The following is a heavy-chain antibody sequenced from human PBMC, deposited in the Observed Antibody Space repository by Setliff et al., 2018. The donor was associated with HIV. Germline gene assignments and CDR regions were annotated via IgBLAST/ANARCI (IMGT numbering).Heavy chain of an antibody. CDR3: AGTRGYSYGTLAGFDY. D-gene: IGHD5-18*01. V-gene: IGHV4-59*11. CDR1: GASIRSQY. J-gene: IGHJ4*02. Sequence: SETLSLTCTVSGASIRSQYWSWIRKPPGKGLEWIGYISYSGSTNYNPSLESRVAMSVDTSKQQFSLGVSSVTAADTAVYYCAGTRGYSYGTLAGFDYWGPGILVTVSS. CDR2: ISYSGST.